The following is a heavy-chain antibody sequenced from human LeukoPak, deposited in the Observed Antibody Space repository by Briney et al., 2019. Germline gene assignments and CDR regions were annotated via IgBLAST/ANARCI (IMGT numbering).Heavy chain of an antibody. CDR2: IWYDGSNK. J-gene: IGHJ3*02. D-gene: IGHD1-26*01. Sequence: GGSLRLSCAVSGFAFSDYGVHWVRQAPGKGLEWVAVIWYDGSNKYYADSVKGRFTISRDNSKNTLYLQMNSLRAEDTAVYYCARDRIVGAIGSDAFDIWGQGTMVTVSS. CDR3: ARDRIVGAIGSDAFDI. CDR1: GFAFSDYG. V-gene: IGHV3-33*08.